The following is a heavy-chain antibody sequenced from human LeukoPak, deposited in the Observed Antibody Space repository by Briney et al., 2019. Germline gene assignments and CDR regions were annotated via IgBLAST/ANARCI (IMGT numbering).Heavy chain of an antibody. Sequence: PSETLSLTCTVSGGSISSSSYHWGSIRQPPGKGLEWIGRIYYSRSTYYNPSLKSRVTISVETSKNQFSLKLSAGTASYTAVYYCARQMAAVVFDPWGQGTLVTVSS. D-gene: IGHD5-24*01. J-gene: IGHJ5*02. CDR2: IYYSRST. CDR1: GGSISSSSYH. V-gene: IGHV4-39*01. CDR3: ARQMAAVVFDP.